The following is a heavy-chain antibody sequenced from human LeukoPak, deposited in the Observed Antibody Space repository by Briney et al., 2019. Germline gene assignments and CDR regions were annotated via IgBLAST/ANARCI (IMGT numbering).Heavy chain of an antibody. CDR3: ARDLGRGNTPFDY. CDR2: IWDDGSKK. D-gene: IGHD3-16*01. J-gene: IGHJ4*02. V-gene: IGHV3-33*08. Sequence: GGSLRLSCAASGFTFSTYGMHWVRQAPVRGLEWVAVIWDDGSKKYYADSVKARFTISRDNPKNTVYLQMDSLRAEDTALYYCARDLGRGNTPFDYWGQGTLVTVSS. CDR1: GFTFSTYG.